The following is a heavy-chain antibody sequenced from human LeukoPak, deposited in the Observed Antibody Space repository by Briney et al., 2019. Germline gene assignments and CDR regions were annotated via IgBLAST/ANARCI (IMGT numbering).Heavy chain of an antibody. CDR3: ARDGVAAAGTHSFDY. Sequence: PSETLSLTCTVSGGSISSYYWSWIRQPPGKGLEWIGYIYYSGSTSYNPSLKSRVTISVDTSKNQFSLKLSSVTAADTAVYYCARDGVAAAGTHSFDYWGQGTLVTVSS. CDR1: GGSISSYY. CDR2: IYYSGST. D-gene: IGHD6-13*01. V-gene: IGHV4-59*01. J-gene: IGHJ4*02.